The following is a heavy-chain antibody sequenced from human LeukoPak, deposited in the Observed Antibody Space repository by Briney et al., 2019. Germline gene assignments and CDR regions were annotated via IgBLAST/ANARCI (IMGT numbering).Heavy chain of an antibody. CDR1: GYTFTGYY. CDR3: ARVGGYRSSTSCYTY. D-gene: IGHD2-2*02. V-gene: IGHV1-8*02. CDR2: INPNSGNT. Sequence: ASVKVSCKASGYTFTGYYMHWVRQAPGQGLEWMGRINPNSGNTGYAQKFQGRVTMTRNTSISTAYMELSSLRSEDTAVYYCARVGGYRSSTSCYTYWGQGTLVTVSS. J-gene: IGHJ4*02.